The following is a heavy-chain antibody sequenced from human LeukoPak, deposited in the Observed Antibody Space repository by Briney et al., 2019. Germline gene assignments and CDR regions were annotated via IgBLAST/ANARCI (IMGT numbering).Heavy chain of an antibody. CDR2: ISSSSSYI. CDR3: ARWHYDSSGYYLFDY. CDR1: GFTFSSYS. D-gene: IGHD3-22*01. J-gene: IGHJ4*02. Sequence: PGGSLRLSCAASGFTFSSYSMNWVRQAPGKGLEWLSSISSSSSYIYYADSAKGRFTISRDNAKNSLYLQMSSLRAEDTAVYYCARWHYDSSGYYLFDYWGQGTLVTVSS. V-gene: IGHV3-21*01.